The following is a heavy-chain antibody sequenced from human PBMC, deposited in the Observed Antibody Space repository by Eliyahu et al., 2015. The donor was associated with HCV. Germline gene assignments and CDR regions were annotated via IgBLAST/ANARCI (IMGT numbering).Heavy chain of an antibody. Sequence: QVQLVESGGGVVQPGRSLRLSCAASGFTFSSYGMHWVRQAPGKGVGWVAVISFDGSNKYFADSVKGRFTISRDNSKNTLYLQMNSLRAEDTAVYYCANGYGLGYYFDYWGQGTLVTVSS. CDR2: ISFDGSNK. CDR1: GFTFSSYG. V-gene: IGHV3-30*18. J-gene: IGHJ4*02. D-gene: IGHD3-10*01. CDR3: ANGYGLGYYFDY.